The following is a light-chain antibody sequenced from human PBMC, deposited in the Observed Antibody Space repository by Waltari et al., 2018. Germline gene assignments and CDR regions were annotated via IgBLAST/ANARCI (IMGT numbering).Light chain of an antibody. CDR2: DVN. CDR3: SSYTSSSTLVV. CDR1: RRDVGGYNN. V-gene: IGLV2-14*03. Sequence: QSALTQPASVSGSPGQSVTSPCRGTRRDVGGYNNVSWYQQHPGKAPKLMIFDVNNRPSGVSNRFSGSKSGNTASLTISGLQAEDEADYYCSSYTSSSTLVVFGGGTELTVL. J-gene: IGLJ2*01.